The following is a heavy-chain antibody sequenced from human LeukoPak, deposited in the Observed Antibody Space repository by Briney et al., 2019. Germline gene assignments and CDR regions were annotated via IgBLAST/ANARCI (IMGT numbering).Heavy chain of an antibody. Sequence: TSETLSLTCTVSGGSISNSSYYWGWIRQPPGKGLEWIGSIYYSGSTYYNPSLKSRVTISVDTSKNQFSLKLSSVTAADTAVYYCARQSDWFDPWGQGTLVTVSS. J-gene: IGHJ5*02. V-gene: IGHV4-39*01. CDR2: IYYSGST. CDR1: GGSISNSSYY. CDR3: ARQSDWFDP.